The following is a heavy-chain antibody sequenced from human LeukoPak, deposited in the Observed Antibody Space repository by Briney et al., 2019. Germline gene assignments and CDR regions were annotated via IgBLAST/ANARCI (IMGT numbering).Heavy chain of an antibody. D-gene: IGHD3-22*01. J-gene: IGHJ5*02. CDR3: ARGERITMMT. CDR2: INPSGGDT. CDR1: GYILSSYN. V-gene: IGHV1-46*01. Sequence: ASVKVSCKASGYILSSYNMHWVRQAPGQGLEWLGIINPSGGDTKYAQKFQGRVTLTRDTSTSTAYMELRSLRSDDTAVYYCARGERITMMTWGQGTLVTVSS.